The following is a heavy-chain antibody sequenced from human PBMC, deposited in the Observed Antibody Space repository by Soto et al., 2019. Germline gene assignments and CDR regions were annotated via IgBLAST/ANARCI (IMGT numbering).Heavy chain of an antibody. CDR2: IYHAGSF. J-gene: IGHJ6*02. CDR1: GYSIAGGYY. CDR3: ARTFDYYGMDV. Sequence: SETLSLTFAVSGYSIAGGYYWSWIRQSPGKGLEWIGSIYHAGSFYYNPSLNSRVAVSLDTSNNHFSLKLTSVTAADTAVYYCARTFDYYGMDVWGQGTTVTVSS. V-gene: IGHV4-38-2*01.